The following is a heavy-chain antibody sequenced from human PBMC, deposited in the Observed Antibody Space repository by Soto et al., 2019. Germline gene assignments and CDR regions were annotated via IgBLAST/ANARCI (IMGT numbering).Heavy chain of an antibody. CDR3: AKALRLGYYYYYGMDV. CDR1: GFTFSSYG. Sequence: LRLSCAASGFTFSSYGMHWVRQAPGKGLEWVAVISYDGSNKYYADSVKGRFTISRDNSKNTLYLQMNSLRAEDTAVYYCAKALRLGYYYYYGMDVWGQGTTVTVSS. V-gene: IGHV3-30*18. CDR2: ISYDGSNK. D-gene: IGHD4-17*01. J-gene: IGHJ6*02.